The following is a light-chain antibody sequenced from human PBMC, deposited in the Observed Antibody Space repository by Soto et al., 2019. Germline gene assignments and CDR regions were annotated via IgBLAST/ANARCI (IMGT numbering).Light chain of an antibody. Sequence: EVVLTQSPVTLSLSPGERATLSCRASQSVSINLAWYQQKPGRAPRLLISGASTRATGIPARFSGSGPGTEFTLTISSLQSEDFAVYYCQQYNNWPPITFGQGTRLEIK. J-gene: IGKJ5*01. CDR2: GAS. CDR1: QSVSIN. V-gene: IGKV3-15*01. CDR3: QQYNNWPPIT.